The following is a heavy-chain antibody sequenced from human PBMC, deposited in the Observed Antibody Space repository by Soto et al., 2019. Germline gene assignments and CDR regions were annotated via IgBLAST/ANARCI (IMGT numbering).Heavy chain of an antibody. CDR3: ARDSFDYYDSSGPPDY. V-gene: IGHV3-48*01. CDR1: GFSFSSDS. CDR2: ISSSSTI. J-gene: IGHJ4*02. Sequence: GGSLRLSCAASGFSFSSDSMNWVRQAPGKGLEWVSYISSSSTIYYADSVKGRFTISRDNAKNSLYLQMNSLRAEDTAVYYCARDSFDYYDSSGPPDYWGQGTLVTVSS. D-gene: IGHD3-22*01.